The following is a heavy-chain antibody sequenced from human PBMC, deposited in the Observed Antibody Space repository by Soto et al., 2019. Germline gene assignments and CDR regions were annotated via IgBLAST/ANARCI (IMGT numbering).Heavy chain of an antibody. CDR1: GDTFTGYY. Sequence: ASVEVSCKACGDTFTGYYMHWVRQAPGQGLEWMGWINPNSGGTNYAQKFQGWVTMTRDTSISTAYMELSRLRSDDTAVYYCARDLRYFVFDYWGQGTLVTVSS. D-gene: IGHD3-9*01. CDR2: INPNSGGT. V-gene: IGHV1-2*04. J-gene: IGHJ4*02. CDR3: ARDLRYFVFDY.